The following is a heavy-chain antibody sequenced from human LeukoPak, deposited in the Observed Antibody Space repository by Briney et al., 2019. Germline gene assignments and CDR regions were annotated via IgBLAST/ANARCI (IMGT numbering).Heavy chain of an antibody. V-gene: IGHV3-7*01. CDR2: IKQDGSEK. Sequence: GGSLRLSCAASGFTFSSYWMSWVRQAPGKGLEWVANIKQDGSEKYYVDSVEGRFPISRDNAKNSLYLQMNSLRAEDTAVYYCARDRYSSSSDYYYYMDVWGKGTTVTVSS. CDR1: GFTFSSYW. D-gene: IGHD6-6*01. CDR3: ARDRYSSSSDYYYYMDV. J-gene: IGHJ6*03.